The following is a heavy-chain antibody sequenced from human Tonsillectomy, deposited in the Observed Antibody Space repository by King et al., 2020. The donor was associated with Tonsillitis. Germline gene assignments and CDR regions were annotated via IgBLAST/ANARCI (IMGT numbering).Heavy chain of an antibody. V-gene: IGHV3-23*04. CDR3: AKRFSANSGAFDY. D-gene: IGHD2-21*01. CDR2: ISNIDDIT. J-gene: IGHJ4*02. Sequence: VQLVESGGGLVQPGESLRLSCAASGFTFSSYAMSWVRQAPGKGLELVSGISNIDDITYYTDSVKGRFTISRDNSKNTLYLLTTSLRAEDTAVYYCAKRFSANSGAFDYWGQGTLVRVSS. CDR1: GFTFSSYA.